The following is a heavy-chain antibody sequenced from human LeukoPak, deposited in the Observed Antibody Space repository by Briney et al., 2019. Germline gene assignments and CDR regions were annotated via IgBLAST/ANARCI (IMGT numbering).Heavy chain of an antibody. J-gene: IGHJ4*02. CDR2: FDTEDGET. D-gene: IGHD1-26*01. CDR1: GSTLTELS. Sequence: ASVKVSCKVSGSTLTELSMHWVRQAPGKGLEWMGGFDTEDGETIYAQKFQGRVTMTEDTSTDTAYMELSSLRSEDTAVYYCATEGYLGVGASLSEFLYWGQGTLVTVSS. CDR3: ATEGYLGVGASLSEFLY. V-gene: IGHV1-24*01.